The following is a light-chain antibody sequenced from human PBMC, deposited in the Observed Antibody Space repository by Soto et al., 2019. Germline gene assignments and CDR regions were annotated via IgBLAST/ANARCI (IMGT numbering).Light chain of an antibody. CDR2: AAS. J-gene: IGKJ5*01. CDR1: QSISSY. Sequence: DIQMTQSPASLSASVGDRVTITCRASQSISSYLNWYQQKPGKAPKLLIYAASSLQIGVPARFSGSGSGTDFTLTISRLQPEDFATYYCQQNYSTPNTFGQGTRREIK. V-gene: IGKV1-39*01. CDR3: QQNYSTPNT.